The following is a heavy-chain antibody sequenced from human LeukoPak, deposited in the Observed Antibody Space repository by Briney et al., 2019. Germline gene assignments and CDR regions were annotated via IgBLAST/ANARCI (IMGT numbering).Heavy chain of an antibody. CDR2: ISDDGSNK. CDR1: GFTFSSYD. D-gene: IGHD3-22*01. CDR3: AREAKYFYDNSGYYNNSFDP. Sequence: GRSLRLSCAASGFTFSSYDMHWVRQAPGKGLEWVAIISDDGSNKYYADSVKGRFTISRDNSKRTLNLQMNNLRAEDTAVYFCAREAKYFYDNSGYYNNSFDPWGQGILVTVSS. J-gene: IGHJ5*02. V-gene: IGHV3-30*01.